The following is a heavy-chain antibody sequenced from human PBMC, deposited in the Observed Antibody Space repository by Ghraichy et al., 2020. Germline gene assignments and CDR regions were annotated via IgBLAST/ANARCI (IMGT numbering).Heavy chain of an antibody. Sequence: GESLNISCAASGFTFTDYIMYWVRQVPGKGLEDVSSISHTGDKTDYAESVRGRFTISRDNSKNTVSLQMSSLRIEDTAVYYCDFRCGIASCAPYGLDVWGQGTTVTVSS. CDR2: ISHTGDKT. J-gene: IGHJ6*02. D-gene: IGHD2-2*01. V-gene: IGHV3-64D*06. CDR3: DFRCGIASCAPYGLDV. CDR1: GFTFTDYI.